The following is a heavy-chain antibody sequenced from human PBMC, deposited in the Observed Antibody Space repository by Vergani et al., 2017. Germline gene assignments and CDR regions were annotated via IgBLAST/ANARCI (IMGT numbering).Heavy chain of an antibody. V-gene: IGHV3-43D*03. CDR3: AKDFHPGGRWFGELQIDY. J-gene: IGHJ4*02. CDR2: ISWDGGST. D-gene: IGHD3-10*01. CDR1: GFTFDDYA. Sequence: EVQLVESGGVVVQPGGSLRLSCAASGFTFDDYAMHWVRQAPGKGLEWVSLISWDGGSTYYADSVKGRFTISRDNSKNSLYLQMNSLRAEDTALYYCAKDFHPGGRWFGELQIDYWGQGTLVTVSS.